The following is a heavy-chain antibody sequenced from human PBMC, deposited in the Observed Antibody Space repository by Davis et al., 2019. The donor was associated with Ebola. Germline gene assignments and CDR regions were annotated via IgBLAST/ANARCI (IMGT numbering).Heavy chain of an antibody. Sequence: SETLSLTCAVFGGSISSGGYSWSWIRQPPGKGLEWIGYIFYSGSSYSNPSLQSRVTMSVDTSKNQFSLKVSSVTAADTAVYYCARASDIGVAYWGQGTLVTVSP. CDR3: ARASDIGVAY. V-gene: IGHV4-30-4*07. CDR2: IFYSGSS. J-gene: IGHJ4*02. CDR1: GGSISSGGYS. D-gene: IGHD2-2*01.